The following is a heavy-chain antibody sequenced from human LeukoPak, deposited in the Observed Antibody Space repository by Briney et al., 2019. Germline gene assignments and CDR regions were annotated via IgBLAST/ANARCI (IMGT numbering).Heavy chain of an antibody. CDR3: ARDFTGLGSGSYYNGGPFDP. D-gene: IGHD3-10*01. V-gene: IGHV1-69*13. CDR1: GGTFSSYA. Sequence: ASVKVSCKASGGTFSSYAISWVRQAPGQGLEWMGGIIPIFGTANYAQKFQGRVTITADESTSTAYMELSSLRSEGTAVYYCARDFTGLGSGSYYNGGPFDPWGQGTLVTVSS. CDR2: IIPIFGTA. J-gene: IGHJ5*02.